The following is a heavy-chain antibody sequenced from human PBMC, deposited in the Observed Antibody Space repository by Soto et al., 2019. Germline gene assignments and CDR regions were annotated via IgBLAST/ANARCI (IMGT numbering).Heavy chain of an antibody. CDR1: GGSFSGYY. D-gene: IGHD3-3*01. CDR3: ARGLPTATIFGVVTLFDP. Sequence: SETLSLTCAVYGGSFSGYYWSWIRQPPGKGLEWIGEINHSGSTNYNPSLKSRVTISVDTSKNQFSLKLSSVTAAETAVYYCARGLPTATIFGVVTLFDPWGQGTLVTVSS. J-gene: IGHJ5*02. CDR2: INHSGST. V-gene: IGHV4-34*01.